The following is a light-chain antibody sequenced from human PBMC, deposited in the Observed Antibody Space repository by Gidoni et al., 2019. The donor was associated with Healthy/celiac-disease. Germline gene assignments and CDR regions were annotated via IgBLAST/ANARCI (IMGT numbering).Light chain of an antibody. J-gene: IGKJ5*01. CDR1: QSVSSSY. CDR3: QQYGISPPIT. Sequence: EVVLTQSPGTLYLSPGERATLSGRASQSVSSSYLAWYQQQPGQAPRLLIYVASSRATGIPDRFSGSGFGTDFTLTISRREPEDFAVFYFQQYGISPPITFGQGTRLEIK. V-gene: IGKV3-20*01. CDR2: VAS.